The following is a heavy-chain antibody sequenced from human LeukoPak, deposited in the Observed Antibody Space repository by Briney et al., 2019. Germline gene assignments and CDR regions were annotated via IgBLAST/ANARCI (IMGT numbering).Heavy chain of an antibody. CDR1: GYSISSGYY. J-gene: IGHJ4*02. CDR3: ARVLTAAGPHFDY. V-gene: IGHV4-38-2*02. D-gene: IGHD6-13*01. CDR2: IYHSGST. Sequence: SETLSLTCTVSGYSISSGYYWGWIRQPPGKGLEWIGSIYHSGSTNYNPSLKSRVTISVDKSKNQFSLKLSSVTAADTAVYYCARVLTAAGPHFDYWGQGTLVTVSS.